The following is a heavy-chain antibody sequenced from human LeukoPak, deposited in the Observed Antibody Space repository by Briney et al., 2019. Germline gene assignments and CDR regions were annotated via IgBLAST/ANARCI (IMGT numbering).Heavy chain of an antibody. CDR2: VNGGDNGDNT. CDR1: GFTFNNYA. V-gene: IGHV3-23*01. J-gene: IGHJ4*02. Sequence: GGSLRLSCAASGFTFNNYAMTWVRQAPGKGLQWVSTVNGGDNGDNTYYADSVKGRFTVSRDNSKNTVYLQINSRRVEDTAVYYCAREGIQLPDPWYYWGLETLVTVPS. CDR3: AREGIQLPDPWYY. D-gene: IGHD1-1*01.